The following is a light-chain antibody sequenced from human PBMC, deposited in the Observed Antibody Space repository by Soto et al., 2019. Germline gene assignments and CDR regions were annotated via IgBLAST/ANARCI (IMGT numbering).Light chain of an antibody. CDR1: QSVSSGS. CDR3: QQYGSSPET. Sequence: EIVLTQSPGTLSLSPGERATLSCRASQSVSSGSLAWYQQKPGQAPRLLIFGASSRATGIPDRFSGSGSGTDCTLTISRLEPEDFAVYYCQQYGSSPETFGQGTNVELK. V-gene: IGKV3-20*01. CDR2: GAS. J-gene: IGKJ1*01.